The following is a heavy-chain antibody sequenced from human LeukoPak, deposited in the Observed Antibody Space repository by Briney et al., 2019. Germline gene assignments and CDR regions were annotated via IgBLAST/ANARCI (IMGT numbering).Heavy chain of an antibody. D-gene: IGHD5-18*01. V-gene: IGHV1-8*01. Sequence: GASVKVSCKASGYTFTSYDINWVRQATGQGLEWMGWMNPNSGNTGYAQKFQGRVTMTRNTSISTAYMELSSLRSEDTAVYYCASFADTAMVPIDWGQGTLVTVSS. J-gene: IGHJ4*02. CDR1: GYTFTSYD. CDR3: ASFADTAMVPID. CDR2: MNPNSGNT.